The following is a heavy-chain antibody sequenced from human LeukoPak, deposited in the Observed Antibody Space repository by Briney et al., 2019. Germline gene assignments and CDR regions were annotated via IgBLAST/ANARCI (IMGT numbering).Heavy chain of an antibody. V-gene: IGHV4-59*08. CDR2: VYYSGST. CDR1: GGSINNYY. J-gene: IGHJ4*02. CDR3: ARSLRYFDWSLN. Sequence: PSETLSLTCTVSGGSINNYYWSWIRQPPGKGLEWIGYVYYSGSTNYNPSLKSRVTISVDTSKNQFSLKLSSVTAADTAVYYCARSLRYFDWSLNWGQGTLVTVSS. D-gene: IGHD3-9*01.